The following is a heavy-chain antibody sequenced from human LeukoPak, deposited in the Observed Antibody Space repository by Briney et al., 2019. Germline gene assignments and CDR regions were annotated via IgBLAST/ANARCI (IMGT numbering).Heavy chain of an antibody. D-gene: IGHD2/OR15-2a*01. CDR2: ISGSGGDT. V-gene: IGHV3-23*01. CDR1: GFTFSYYA. Sequence: PGGSLRLSCAASGFTFSYYAMSWVRQAPGKGLEWVSVISGSGGDTYYADSVKGRFAISRDNSKNTLYLQMNTLRVEDTAVYYCAKQARSYYVPTFDYWGQETLVTVSS. J-gene: IGHJ4*02. CDR3: AKQARSYYVPTFDY.